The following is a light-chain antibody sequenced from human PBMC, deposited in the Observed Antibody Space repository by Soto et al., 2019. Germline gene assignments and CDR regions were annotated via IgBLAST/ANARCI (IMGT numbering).Light chain of an antibody. CDR1: TLPRQY. Sequence: SYELTQPPSVSVSPGQTARITCSGDTLPRQYPYWYQQKPGQAPVLIINKNSERPSGIPERFSGSTSVTTVTLTISGVQAEDEADYYCQAADSSGAYVFGTETKVTVL. J-gene: IGLJ1*01. CDR2: KNS. CDR3: QAADSSGAYV. V-gene: IGLV3-25*02.